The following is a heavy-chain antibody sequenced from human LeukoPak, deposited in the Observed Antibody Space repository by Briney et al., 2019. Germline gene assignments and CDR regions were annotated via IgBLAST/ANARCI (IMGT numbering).Heavy chain of an antibody. CDR1: GSIFATYG. J-gene: IGHJ2*01. Sequence: PGGSLRLSCSTSGSIFATYGIHWVRQAPGKGLEWVAVISYDGSNEFYADSVKGRFTMSRDNSKNTLYLHMNSLSSDDTAVYYCARDPQRWQQLPHYWYFDLCGRGTLVIVSS. V-gene: IGHV3-30*03. D-gene: IGHD5-24*01. CDR2: ISYDGSNE. CDR3: ARDPQRWQQLPHYWYFDL.